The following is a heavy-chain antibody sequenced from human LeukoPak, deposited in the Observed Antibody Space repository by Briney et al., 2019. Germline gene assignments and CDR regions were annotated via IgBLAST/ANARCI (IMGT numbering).Heavy chain of an antibody. CDR2: ISAYNGNT. V-gene: IGHV1-18*01. CDR1: GYTFTSYG. CDR3: ARDHDSSGYYYYMDV. Sequence: GASVKVSCKASGYTFTSYGISWVRQAPGQGLEWMGWISAYNGNTNYAQKLQGRVTMTTDTSTSTAYMELRSLRSDDTAVYYCARDHDSSGYYYYMDVWGKGTTVTVSS. J-gene: IGHJ6*03. D-gene: IGHD3-22*01.